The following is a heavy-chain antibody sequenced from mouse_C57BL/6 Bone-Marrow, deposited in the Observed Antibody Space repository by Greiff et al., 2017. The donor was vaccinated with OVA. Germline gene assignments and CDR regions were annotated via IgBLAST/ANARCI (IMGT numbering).Heavy chain of an antibody. V-gene: IGHV1-69*01. CDR2: IDPSDSYT. D-gene: IGHD2-4*01. J-gene: IGHJ1*03. CDR1: GYTFTSYW. CDR3: ARGYDYDGDWYFDV. Sequence: VKLVESGAELVMPGASVKLSCKASGYTFTSYWMHWVKQRPGQGLEWIGEIDPSDSYTNYNQKFKGKSTLTVDKSSSTAYMQLSSLTSEDSAVYYCARGYDYDGDWYFDVWGTGTTVTVSA.